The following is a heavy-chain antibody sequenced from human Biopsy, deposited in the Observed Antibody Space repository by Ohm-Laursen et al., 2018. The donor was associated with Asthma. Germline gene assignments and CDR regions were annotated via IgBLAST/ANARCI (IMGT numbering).Heavy chain of an antibody. CDR1: GGTFNTYV. CDR3: ARKAGSCISRTCYSLDF. V-gene: IGHV1-69*13. J-gene: IGHJ4*02. CDR2: INSVFGTT. D-gene: IGHD2-2*01. Sequence: SVKVSCKSPGGTFNTYVIGWVRQAPGQGLEGMGGINSVFGTTTYPQKFQDRVTITADDSTSTVYMELSSLRSEDTAVYYCARKAGSCISRTCYSLDFWGQGTLVTVSS.